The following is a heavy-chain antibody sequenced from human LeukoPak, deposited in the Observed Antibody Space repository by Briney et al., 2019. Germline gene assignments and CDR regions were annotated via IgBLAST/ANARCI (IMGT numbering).Heavy chain of an antibody. CDR1: GYSFTSYW. J-gene: IGHJ4*02. V-gene: IGHV5-51*01. D-gene: IGHD3-22*01. Sequence: GESLKISCKGSGYSFTSYWIGWVRQMPGKGLEWMGIIYPGDSDTRYSPSFQGQVTISADKSISTAYLQWSSLKASDTAMYYCARTPLQTPDYYDSSGYYGEFDYWGQGTLVTVSS. CDR2: IYPGDSDT. CDR3: ARTPLQTPDYYDSSGYYGEFDY.